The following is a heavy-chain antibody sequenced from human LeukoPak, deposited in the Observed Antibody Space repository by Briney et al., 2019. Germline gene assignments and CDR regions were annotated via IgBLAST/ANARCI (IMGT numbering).Heavy chain of an antibody. CDR3: ARHDSSGWYYFDY. V-gene: IGHV4-59*08. J-gene: IGHJ4*02. CDR1: GGSISSYY. Sequence: PSETLSHTCTVSGGSISSYYWSWIRQPPGKGLEWIGYIYYSGSTHYNPSLKSRLTISVDTSKNQFSLKLSSVTAADTAVYYCARHDSSGWYYFDYWGQGTLVTVSS. CDR2: IYYSGST. D-gene: IGHD6-19*01.